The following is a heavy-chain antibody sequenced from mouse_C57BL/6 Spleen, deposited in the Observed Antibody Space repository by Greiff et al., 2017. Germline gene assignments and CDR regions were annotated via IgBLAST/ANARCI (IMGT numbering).Heavy chain of an antibody. CDR2: IFPGSGST. D-gene: IGHD1-1*01. Sequence: QVQLQQPGAGLVKPWASVTMSCTASGYTFTSYWFTWVKQRPAQGLQWIGGIFPGSGSTNYNETFKSKDTLTVDPSSSTVYRQRSSLTCNDSAGYYWAQPGGSGYGVYAMDYWGQGTSVTVAS. CDR3: AQPGGSGYGVYAMDY. V-gene: IGHV1-55*01. CDR1: GYTFTSYW. J-gene: IGHJ4*01.